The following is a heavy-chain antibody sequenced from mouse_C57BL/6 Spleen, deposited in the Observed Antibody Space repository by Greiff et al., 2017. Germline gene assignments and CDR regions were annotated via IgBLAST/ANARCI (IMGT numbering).Heavy chain of an antibody. CDR3: AREDYSNDGFAY. V-gene: IGHV1-64*01. Sequence: QVQLQQPGAELVKPGASVKLSCKASGYTFTSSWMPWVKQRPGQGLEWIGMIHPNRGSTNYNEKFKSKATLPVDKSSSSAYMQLCSLTAEDSAVYYCAREDYSNDGFAYWGQGTLVTVSA. CDR1: GYTFTSSW. J-gene: IGHJ3*01. D-gene: IGHD2-12*01. CDR2: IHPNRGST.